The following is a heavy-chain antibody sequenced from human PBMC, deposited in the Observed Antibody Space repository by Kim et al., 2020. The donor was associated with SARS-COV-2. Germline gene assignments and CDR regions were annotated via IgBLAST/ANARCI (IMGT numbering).Heavy chain of an antibody. D-gene: IGHD3-22*01. V-gene: IGHV1-24*01. J-gene: IGHJ6*04. CDR2: FDRQYVKN. Sequence: ASVKVSCKVSGYSLTDFSIHWVRQAPGQGLEWIGGFDRQYVKNIYAQKFQGRVTMIEDTSTDTAYMEVTSLRSDDTAVYFCATGGGDISIAYYYFFLDVWGKGTTVTVSA. CDR3: ATGGGDISIAYYYFFLDV. CDR1: GYSLTDFS.